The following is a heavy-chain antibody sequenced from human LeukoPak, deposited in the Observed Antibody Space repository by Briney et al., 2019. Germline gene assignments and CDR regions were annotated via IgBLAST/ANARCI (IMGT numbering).Heavy chain of an antibody. J-gene: IGHJ4*02. CDR1: GYTFTGYY. CDR3: ARAGILYYGSGSYYNG. D-gene: IGHD3-10*01. V-gene: IGHV1-2*02. Sequence: ASVKVSCKASGYTFTGYYMNWVRQAPGQGLEWMGWINPNSGGTNYAQKFQGRVTMTRDTSISTAYMELSRLRSDDTAVYYCARAGILYYGSGSYYNGWGQGTLVTVSS. CDR2: INPNSGGT.